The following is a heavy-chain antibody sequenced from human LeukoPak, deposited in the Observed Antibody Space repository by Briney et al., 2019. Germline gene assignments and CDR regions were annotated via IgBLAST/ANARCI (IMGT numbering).Heavy chain of an antibody. CDR1: GYSFADYY. D-gene: IGHD6-6*01. Sequence: ASVKVSCKASGYSFADYYMHWVRQAPGQGLEWMGWIKPNSGDTRSAQKFQGRVTMTRGTSISTAYMELSSLRYDDTAVYYCARESRQDYSSWGFFDYWGQGTLVTVSS. CDR2: IKPNSGDT. V-gene: IGHV1-2*02. J-gene: IGHJ4*02. CDR3: ARESRQDYSSWGFFDY.